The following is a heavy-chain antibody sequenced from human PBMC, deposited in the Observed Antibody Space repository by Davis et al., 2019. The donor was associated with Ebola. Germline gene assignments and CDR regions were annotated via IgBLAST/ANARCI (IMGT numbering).Heavy chain of an antibody. J-gene: IGHJ5*02. V-gene: IGHV4-59*08. D-gene: IGHD6-6*01. CDR3: ARQQLALFFDP. CDR2: IYYSGST. Sequence: SETLSLTCTVSGGSISSYYWSWIRQPPGKGLEWIGYIYYSGSTNYNPSLKSRVTISVDTSKNQFSLKLSSVTAADTAVYYCARQQLALFFDPWGQGTLVTVSS. CDR1: GGSISSYY.